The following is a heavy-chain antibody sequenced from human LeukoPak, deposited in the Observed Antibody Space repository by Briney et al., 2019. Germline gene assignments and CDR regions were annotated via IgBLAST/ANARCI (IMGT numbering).Heavy chain of an antibody. D-gene: IGHD2/OR15-2a*01. CDR3: ARVGPSSASMTPAYGMDV. J-gene: IGHJ6*02. Sequence: PGGSLRLSCAASGFTFDDYGMSWVRQAPGKGLEWVSGINWNGGSTGYADSVKGRFTISRDNAKNSLYLQMNSLRAEGTALYYCARVGPSSASMTPAYGMDVWGQGTTVTVSS. CDR1: GFTFDDYG. CDR2: INWNGGST. V-gene: IGHV3-20*04.